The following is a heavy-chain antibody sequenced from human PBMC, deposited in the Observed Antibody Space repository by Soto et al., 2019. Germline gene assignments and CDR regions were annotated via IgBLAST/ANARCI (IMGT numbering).Heavy chain of an antibody. J-gene: IGHJ6*02. V-gene: IGHV1-46*01. CDR2: INPSGGST. CDR3: ARGAVSSTPHYYYGMDV. CDR1: GYTFTSYY. Sequence: ASVKVSCKASGYTFTSYYMHWVRQAPGQGLEWMGIINPSGGSTSYAQKFQGRVTMTRDTSTSTVYMELSSLRSEDTAVYYCARGAVSSTPHYYYGMDVWGQGTTVTVSS.